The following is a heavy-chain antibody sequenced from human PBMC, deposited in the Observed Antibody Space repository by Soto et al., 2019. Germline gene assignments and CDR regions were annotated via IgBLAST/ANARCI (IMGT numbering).Heavy chain of an antibody. CDR2: IKSKVDGGTT. CDR1: GFTFTTAW. D-gene: IGHD3-3*01. Sequence: CCAESGFTFTTAWVNRIRKAPGKGLEWVGRIKSKVDGGTTDFAAPVKGRFAISRDDSRSMMYMQMNSLKIEDTAVYYCTTDSDFSTRLVRFDYGGRGTLVTVSS. J-gene: IGHJ4*02. CDR3: TTDSDFSTRLVRFDY. V-gene: IGHV3-15*07.